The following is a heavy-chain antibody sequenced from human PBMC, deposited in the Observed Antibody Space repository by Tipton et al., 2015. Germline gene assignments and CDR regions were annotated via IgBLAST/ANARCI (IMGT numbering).Heavy chain of an antibody. J-gene: IGHJ4*02. CDR3: ARERVARFFDY. V-gene: IGHV4-31*03. CDR1: GDSVSSSGYY. CDR2: IYYSGST. Sequence: TLSLTCTVSGDSVSSSGYYWSWIRQHPGKGLEWIGHIYYSGSTFYNPSLKSRLSISIDTSKNQFSLRLSSVTAADTAVYYCARERVARFFDYWGQGTLLTVSS. D-gene: IGHD5-12*01.